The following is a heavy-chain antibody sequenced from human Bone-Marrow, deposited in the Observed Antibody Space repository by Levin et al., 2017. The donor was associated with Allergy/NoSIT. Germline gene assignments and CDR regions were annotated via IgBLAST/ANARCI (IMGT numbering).Heavy chain of an antibody. D-gene: IGHD3-22*01. J-gene: IGHJ3*02. V-gene: IGHV1-24*01. CDR1: GYSLSELS. CDR3: ATDIRSVMGITATSHI. Sequence: ASVKVSCKISGYSLSELSMHWVRQAPGKGLEWMGGFDPEDGETMYAENFQGRLTMTEDTSADTAYMELSSLTSEDTAVYFCATDIRSVMGITATSHIWGQGTMVIVSS. CDR2: FDPEDGET.